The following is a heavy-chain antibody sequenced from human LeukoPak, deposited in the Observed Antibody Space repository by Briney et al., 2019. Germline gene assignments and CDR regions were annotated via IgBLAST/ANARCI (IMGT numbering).Heavy chain of an antibody. CDR2: IIPIFGTA. CDR1: GCTFSSYA. D-gene: IGHD6-19*01. Sequence: AASVNVSCKASGCTFSSYAISWVRQAPGQGLEWMGGIIPIFGTANYAQKFQGRVTITADESTSTAYMELSSLRSEDTAVYYCARDLAVAGIRWFDPWGQGTLVTVSS. CDR3: ARDLAVAGIRWFDP. J-gene: IGHJ5*02. V-gene: IGHV1-69*13.